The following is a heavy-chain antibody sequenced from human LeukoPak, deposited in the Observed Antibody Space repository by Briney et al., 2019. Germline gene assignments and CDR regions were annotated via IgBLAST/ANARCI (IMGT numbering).Heavy chain of an antibody. D-gene: IGHD1-26*01. CDR3: ARDWVGAEGADI. CDR2: ISAYNGNT. V-gene: IGHV1-18*01. J-gene: IGHJ3*02. CDR1: GGTFSSYA. Sequence: ASVKVSCKASGGTFSSYAISWVRQAPGQGLEWMGWISAYNGNTNYAQKLQGRVTMTTDTSTSTAYMELRSLRSDDTAVYYCARDWVGAEGADIWGQGTMVTVSS.